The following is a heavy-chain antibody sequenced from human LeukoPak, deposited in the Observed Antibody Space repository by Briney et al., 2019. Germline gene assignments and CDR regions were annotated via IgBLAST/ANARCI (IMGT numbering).Heavy chain of an antibody. CDR1: GGSISSYY. CDR3: ARDSLHYPPGLDY. V-gene: IGHV4-4*07. J-gene: IGHJ4*02. Sequence: SETLSLTCTVSGGSISSYYWSWTRQPAGKGLEWIGRIYTSGSTNYNPPLKSRVTMSVDTSKNQFSLKLSSVTAADTAVYYCARDSLHYPPGLDYWGQGTLVTVSS. CDR2: IYTSGST. D-gene: IGHD3-10*01.